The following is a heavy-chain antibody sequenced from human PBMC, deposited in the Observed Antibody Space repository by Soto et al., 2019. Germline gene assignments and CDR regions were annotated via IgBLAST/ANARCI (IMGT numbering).Heavy chain of an antibody. J-gene: IGHJ4*02. CDR1: GGSISSGGYY. CDR3: ARVISYGYFDY. CDR2: IYYSGST. V-gene: IGHV4-31*03. Sequence: QVQLQESGPGLVKPSQTLSLTCTVSGGSISSGGYYWSWIRQHPGKGLEWIGYIYYSGSTYYNPSLKGRVTLSLDTAKNQFSLKLSSVTAADTAVYYCARVISYGYFDYWGQGTLVTVSS. D-gene: IGHD1-26*01.